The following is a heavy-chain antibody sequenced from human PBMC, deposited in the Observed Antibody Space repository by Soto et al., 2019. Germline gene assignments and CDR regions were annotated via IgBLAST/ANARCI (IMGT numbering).Heavy chain of an antibody. CDR2: LNIAGTI. Sequence: SETLSLTCSVSGASISSFNWNWVRQPAGKGPEWVGRLNIAGTINYNPSLKSRITMSMDTSKNQISLHLRSVTAADTAIYYCARDRGEYTSSWFWYFSHWGHGTLVTAPQ. CDR3: ARDRGEYTSSWFWYFSH. J-gene: IGHJ2*01. V-gene: IGHV4-4*07. CDR1: GASISSFN. D-gene: IGHD6-13*01.